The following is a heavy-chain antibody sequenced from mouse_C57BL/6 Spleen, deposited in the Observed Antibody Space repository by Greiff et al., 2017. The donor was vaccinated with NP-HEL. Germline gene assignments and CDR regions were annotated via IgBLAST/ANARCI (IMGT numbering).Heavy chain of an antibody. V-gene: IGHV1-54*01. CDR2: INPGSGGT. CDR3: ARHEGITTVVATPFDY. D-gene: IGHD1-1*01. J-gene: IGHJ2*01. Sequence: QVQLQQSGAELVRPGTSVKVSCKASGYAFTNYLIEWVKQRPGQGLEWIGVINPGSGGTNYNEKFKGKATLTADKSSSTAYMQLSSLTSEDSAVYFCARHEGITTVVATPFDYWGQGTTLTVSS. CDR1: GYAFTNYL.